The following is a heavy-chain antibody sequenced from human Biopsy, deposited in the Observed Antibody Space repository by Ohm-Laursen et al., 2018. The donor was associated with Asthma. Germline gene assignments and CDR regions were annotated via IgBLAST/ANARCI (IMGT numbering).Heavy chain of an antibody. D-gene: IGHD3-9*01. CDR2: INVGNGNT. V-gene: IGHV1-3*01. CDR1: GYTFINFA. Sequence: PSDKVSHKASGYTFINFATHWVRQAPGQWLEWKGWINVGNGNTKYSQKFQGRVTISRDTSASTVYMDLSSLRSEDTAVYYCARTYYDFLTGQVNDAFAMWGQGTMVTVSS. CDR3: ARTYYDFLTGQVNDAFAM. J-gene: IGHJ3*02.